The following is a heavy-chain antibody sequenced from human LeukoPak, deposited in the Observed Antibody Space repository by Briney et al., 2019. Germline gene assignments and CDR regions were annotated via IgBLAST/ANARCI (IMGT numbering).Heavy chain of an antibody. CDR1: GFTFSSYG. CDR3: ASWGEGALDN. V-gene: IGHV3-23*01. J-gene: IGHJ4*02. CDR2: ISGSGGST. Sequence: GSLRLSCAAPGFTFSSYGMSWVRQAPGKGLEWVSVISGSGGSTYYADTVKGRFTISRDNSKNTLYLQMNSLRVEDTGVYYCASWGEGALDNWGQGTLVTVSS. D-gene: IGHD1-26*01.